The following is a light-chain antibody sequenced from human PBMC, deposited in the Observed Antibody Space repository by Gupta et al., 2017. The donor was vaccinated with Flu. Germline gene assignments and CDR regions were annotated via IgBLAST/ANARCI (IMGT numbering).Light chain of an antibody. CDR2: KAS. V-gene: IGKV1-5*03. J-gene: IGKJ4*01. CDR3: QQDEDYPLT. Sequence: PSTLSASVGDRVTITCRASQSISSWLAWYQQKPGKAPKLLIYKASSLESGVPSRFSGSGSGTEFTLTISSLQPDDFAAYYCQQDEDYPLTFGGGTKVEIK. CDR1: QSISSW.